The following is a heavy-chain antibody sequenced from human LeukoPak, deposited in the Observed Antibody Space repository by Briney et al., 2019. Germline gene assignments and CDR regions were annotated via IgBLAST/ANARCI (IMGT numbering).Heavy chain of an antibody. D-gene: IGHD5-12*01. Sequence: PGGSLRLSCAASGFTFSSYEMNWARQAPGKGLEWVSYTTTSGGTIYYTDSVKGRFTVSRDNAKNSLYLQMNSLRAEDTAVYYCARSDTGYSGYDRTFVSLDYWGQGTLVTVSS. J-gene: IGHJ4*02. CDR3: ARSDTGYSGYDRTFVSLDY. V-gene: IGHV3-48*03. CDR2: TTTSGGTI. CDR1: GFTFSSYE.